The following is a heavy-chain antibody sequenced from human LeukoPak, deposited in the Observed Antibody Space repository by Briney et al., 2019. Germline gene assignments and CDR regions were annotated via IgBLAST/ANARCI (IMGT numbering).Heavy chain of an antibody. CDR1: GYTFTGYY. D-gene: IGHD2-2*01. Sequence: ASAKVSCKASGYTFTGYYMHWVRQAPGQGLEWMGWINPNSGGTNYAQKFQGRVTMTRDTSISTAYMELSRLRSDDTAVYYCARDPEYCSSTSCQNWFDPWGQGTLVTVSS. CDR2: INPNSGGT. V-gene: IGHV1-2*02. J-gene: IGHJ5*02. CDR3: ARDPEYCSSTSCQNWFDP.